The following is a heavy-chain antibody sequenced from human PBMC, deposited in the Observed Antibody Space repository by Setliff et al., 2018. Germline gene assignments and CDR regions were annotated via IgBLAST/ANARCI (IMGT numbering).Heavy chain of an antibody. J-gene: IGHJ5*02. Sequence: ASVKVSCKASGYTFTDHYLYWVRQAPGQGLECMGRINPNNGGTNYAQKLQGRVTLTRGTSITTVYMELSTLTSDDTAVYYCVREGLSFGPGCCPNWLDPWGQGTLVTVSS. D-gene: IGHD3-3*01. CDR3: VREGLSFGPGCCPNWLDP. V-gene: IGHV1-2*06. CDR1: GYTFTDHY. CDR2: INPNNGGT.